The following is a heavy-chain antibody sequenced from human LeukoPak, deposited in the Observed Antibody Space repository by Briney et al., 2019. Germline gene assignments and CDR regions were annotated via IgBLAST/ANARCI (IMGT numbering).Heavy chain of an antibody. D-gene: IGHD3-10*01. CDR1: GGSISSYY. V-gene: IGHV4-4*07. Sequence: PSETLSLTCTVSGGSISSYYWSWIRQPAGKGLEWIGRIYTSGSTNYNPSLKSRVTMSVDTSKNQFSLKLSSVTAPDTAVYYCAREGFGEPMNNWFDPWGQGTLVTVSS. CDR3: AREGFGEPMNNWFDP. J-gene: IGHJ5*02. CDR2: IYTSGST.